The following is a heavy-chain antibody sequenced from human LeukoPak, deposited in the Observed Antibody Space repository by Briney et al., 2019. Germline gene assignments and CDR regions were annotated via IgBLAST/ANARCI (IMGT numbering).Heavy chain of an antibody. Sequence: ASVKVSCKASGYTFTSYYVHWVRQAPGQGLEWMGIINPSGGSTSYAQKLQGRVTMTRDTSTSTVYMELGSLRSEDTAVYYCASTNSYYYDSSGYYYWGQGTLVTVSS. V-gene: IGHV1-46*01. CDR2: INPSGGST. CDR3: ASTNSYYYDSSGYYY. D-gene: IGHD3-22*01. J-gene: IGHJ4*02. CDR1: GYTFTSYY.